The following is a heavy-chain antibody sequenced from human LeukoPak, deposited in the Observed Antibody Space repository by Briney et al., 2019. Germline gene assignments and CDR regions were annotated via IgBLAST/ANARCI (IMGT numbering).Heavy chain of an antibody. Sequence: LTGGSLRLSCAASGFTFSSYAMGWVRQAPGKGLEWVSAISGNGGTTYDADSVKGRFTISRDNSKNTLYLQMNSLRAEDTAVYYCAHSPTVTTSRIAKYIDYWGQGTLVTVSS. CDR3: AHSPTVTTSRIAKYIDY. J-gene: IGHJ4*02. V-gene: IGHV3-23*01. D-gene: IGHD4-17*01. CDR1: GFTFSSYA. CDR2: ISGNGGTT.